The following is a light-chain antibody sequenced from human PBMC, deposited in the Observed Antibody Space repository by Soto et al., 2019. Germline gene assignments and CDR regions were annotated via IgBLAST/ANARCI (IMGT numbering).Light chain of an antibody. J-gene: IGLJ1*01. V-gene: IGLV2-14*01. CDR1: SSDVGGYNY. CDR2: EVS. CDR3: SSYTSSSTGYV. Sequence: QSVLTQPASVSGSPGQSITISCTGTSSDVGGYNYVSWYQQHPGKAPKLMIYEVSNRPSGVSNRFSGSKSGNTASLTISGLQAEDEADYYRSSYTSSSTGYVFGT.